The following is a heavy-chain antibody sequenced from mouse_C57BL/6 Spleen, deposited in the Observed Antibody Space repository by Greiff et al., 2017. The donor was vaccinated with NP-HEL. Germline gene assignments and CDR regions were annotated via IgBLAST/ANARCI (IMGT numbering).Heavy chain of an antibody. D-gene: IGHD2-5*01. J-gene: IGHJ4*01. Sequence: QVQLKESGPGLVAPSQSLSITCTVSGFSLTSYAISWVRQPPGKGLEWLGEIWTGGGTNYNSALKSRLSISKDNSKSQVFLKMNSLQTDDTARYYCAGLVTPHAMDYWGQGTSVTVSS. CDR1: GFSLTSYA. V-gene: IGHV2-9-1*01. CDR3: AGLVTPHAMDY. CDR2: IWTGGGT.